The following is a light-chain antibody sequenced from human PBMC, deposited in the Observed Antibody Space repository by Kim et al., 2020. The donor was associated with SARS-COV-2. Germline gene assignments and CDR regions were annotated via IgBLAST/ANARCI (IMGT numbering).Light chain of an antibody. CDR1: QSVSSS. Sequence: FLAPGERATLACRASQSVSSSLAWYQQKPGQAPRLLIYDASNRATGIPARFSGSGSGTDFTLTISSLEPEDFAVYYCQQRINWPRTFGQGTKLEI. CDR2: DAS. CDR3: QQRINWPRT. J-gene: IGKJ2*01. V-gene: IGKV3-11*01.